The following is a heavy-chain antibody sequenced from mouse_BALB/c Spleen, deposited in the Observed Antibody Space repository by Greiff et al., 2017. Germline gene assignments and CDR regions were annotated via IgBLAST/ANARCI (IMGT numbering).Heavy chain of an antibody. CDR1: GYAFTSYN. V-gene: IGHV1S135*01. CDR3: ARSYYGNRGYAMDY. Sequence: VQLKQSGPELVKPGASVKVSCKASGYAFTSYNMYWVKQSHGKSLEWIGYIDPYNGGTSYNQKFKGKATLTVDKSSSTAYMHLNSLTSEDSAVYYCARSYYGNRGYAMDYWGQGTSVTVSS. J-gene: IGHJ4*01. CDR2: IDPYNGGT. D-gene: IGHD2-10*01.